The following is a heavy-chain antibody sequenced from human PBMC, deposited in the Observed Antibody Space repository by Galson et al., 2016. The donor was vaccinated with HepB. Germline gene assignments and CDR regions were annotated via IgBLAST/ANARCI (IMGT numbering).Heavy chain of an antibody. J-gene: IGHJ6*02. CDR2: ISYDGSKK. Sequence: LRLSCAASGFTFSTYAMHWVRQAPGKGLEWVAVISYDGSKKYYADSVKGRFSISRDNSKNTLYLQMNSLRAEDTAFYYFARPYTYYFGSGSYFDVLHYGMDVWGQGTTVTVSS. CDR3: ARPYTYYFGSGSYFDVLHYGMDV. D-gene: IGHD3-10*01. CDR1: GFTFSTYA. V-gene: IGHV3-30*04.